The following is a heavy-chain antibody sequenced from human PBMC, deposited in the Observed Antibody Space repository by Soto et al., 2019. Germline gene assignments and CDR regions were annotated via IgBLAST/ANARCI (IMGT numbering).Heavy chain of an antibody. J-gene: IGHJ5*01. CDR2: IIAMFRSA. D-gene: IGHD1-1*01. CDR1: GGTFNRYA. V-gene: IGHV1-69*01. Sequence: QVQLVQSGAEVKKSGSSVKVSCKASGGTFNRYAISWVRQAPGQGLEWMGGIIAMFRSANYAQKFQGRVTITADESTNTAYMEMSSLRMDDKAVYYCAREAAHNYCLGRAHPFDSWGQGTRVTVSS. CDR3: AREAAHNYCLGRAHPFDS.